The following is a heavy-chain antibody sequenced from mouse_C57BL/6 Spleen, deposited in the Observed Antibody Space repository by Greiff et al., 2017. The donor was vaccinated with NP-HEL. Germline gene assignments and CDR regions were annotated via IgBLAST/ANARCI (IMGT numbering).Heavy chain of an antibody. D-gene: IGHD1-1*01. V-gene: IGHV1-82*01. CDR3: ARGGRSPLAY. J-gene: IGHJ3*01. CDR2: IYPGDGDT. Sequence: QVQLKESGPELVKPGASVKISCTASGYAFSSSWMNWVKQRPGKGLEWIGRIYPGDGDTNYNGKFKGKATLTADKSSSTAYMKLSSLTAEDSAVYFCARGGRSPLAYWGQGTLVTVSA. CDR1: GYAFSSSW.